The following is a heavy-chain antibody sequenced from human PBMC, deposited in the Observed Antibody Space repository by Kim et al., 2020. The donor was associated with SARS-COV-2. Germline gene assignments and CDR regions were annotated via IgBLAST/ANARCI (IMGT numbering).Heavy chain of an antibody. CDR3: AKDTCERLGELSLCYYY. V-gene: IGHV3-30*18. J-gene: IGHJ6*01. CDR2: ISYDGSNK. CDR1: GFTFSSYG. Sequence: GGSLRLSCAASGFTFSSYGMHWVRQAPGKGLEWVAVISYDGSNKYYADSVKGRFTISRDNSKNTLYLQMNSLRAEDTAVYYCAKDTCERLGELSLCYYY. D-gene: IGHD3-16*02.